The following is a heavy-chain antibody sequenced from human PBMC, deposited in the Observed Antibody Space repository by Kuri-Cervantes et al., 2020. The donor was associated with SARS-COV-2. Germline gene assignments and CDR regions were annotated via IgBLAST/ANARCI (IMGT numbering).Heavy chain of an antibody. CDR2: INPSGGST. V-gene: IGHV1-46*01. D-gene: IGHD2-2*01. CDR3: ARGAPIVVVPAAKGDDAFDI. Sequence: ASVKVSCKASGYTFTSYYMHWVRQAPEQGLEWMGIINPSGGSTSYAQKFQGRVTMTRDTSTSTVYMELSSLRSEDTAVYYCARGAPIVVVPAAKGDDAFDIWGQGTMVTVSS. J-gene: IGHJ3*02. CDR1: GYTFTSYY.